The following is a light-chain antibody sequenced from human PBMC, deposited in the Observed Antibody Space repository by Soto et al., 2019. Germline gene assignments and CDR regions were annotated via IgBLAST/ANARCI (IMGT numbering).Light chain of an antibody. CDR3: CSYAGRSTFVV. CDR1: SSDVGSYNL. Sequence: QSALTQPASVSGSPGQSITISCTGTSSDVGSYNLVSWYQQQPGKAPKLMIYEGSKRPSGASNRCSGSKSGNTASLTISGLQAEDEADDYCCSYAGRSTFVVFGGGTKLPVL. CDR2: EGS. V-gene: IGLV2-23*03. J-gene: IGLJ2*01.